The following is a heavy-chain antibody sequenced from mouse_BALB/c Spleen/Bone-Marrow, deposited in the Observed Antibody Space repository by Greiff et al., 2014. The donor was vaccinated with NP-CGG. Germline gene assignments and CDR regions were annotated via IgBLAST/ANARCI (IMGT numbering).Heavy chain of an antibody. D-gene: IGHD1-3*01. CDR1: GYMFTSYW. V-gene: IGHV1-74*01. Sequence: QVHVKQSGAELVRPGASVKLSCKASGYMFTSYWMNWVKQRPEQGLEWIGRIDPYDSETHYNQKFKDKAILTVDKSSNTAYMQLSSLTXEDSAVYYCARCYIRYYVMESWGQGTSVTVSS. CDR2: IDPYDSET. J-gene: IGHJ4*01. CDR3: ARCYIRYYVMES.